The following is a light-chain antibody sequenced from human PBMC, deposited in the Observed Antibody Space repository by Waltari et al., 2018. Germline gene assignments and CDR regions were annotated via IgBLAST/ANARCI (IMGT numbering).Light chain of an antibody. V-gene: IGKV3-20*01. Sequence: CRSSQGVTIISLTCYQQKLGQAPRLLIYGTASRATAIPDRFSGSGSGTDFTLTISRLEPEDFAVYYCQQYDGEVVTFGGGTKVEI. CDR2: GTA. CDR1: QGVTIIS. CDR3: QQYDGEVVT. J-gene: IGKJ4*01.